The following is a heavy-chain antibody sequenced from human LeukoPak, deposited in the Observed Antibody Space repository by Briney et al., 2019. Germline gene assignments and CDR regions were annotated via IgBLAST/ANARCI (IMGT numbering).Heavy chain of an antibody. D-gene: IGHD2-15*01. Sequence: GGSLRLSCAASGFTFSSYAMHWVRQAPGKGLEWVAVISYDGSNKYYADSVKGRFTISRDNSKNTLYLQMNSLRAEDTAVYYCAKDQGYCSGGSCYSGTYNWFDPWGQGTLVTVSS. CDR2: ISYDGSNK. V-gene: IGHV3-30-3*01. CDR3: AKDQGYCSGGSCYSGTYNWFDP. J-gene: IGHJ5*02. CDR1: GFTFSSYA.